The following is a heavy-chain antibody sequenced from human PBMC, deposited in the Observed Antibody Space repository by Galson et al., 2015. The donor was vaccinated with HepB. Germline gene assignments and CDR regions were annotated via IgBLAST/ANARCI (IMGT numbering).Heavy chain of an antibody. D-gene: IGHD7-27*01. CDR1: GFTLSSYA. Sequence: SLRLSCAASGFTLSSYAMSWVRQAPGKGLEWVSAISGSGGSTYYADSVKGRFTISRDNSKNTLYLQMNSLRAEDTAVYYCAKDDSNWGSTGYFDYWGQGTLVTVSS. J-gene: IGHJ4*02. CDR2: ISGSGGST. V-gene: IGHV3-23*01. CDR3: AKDDSNWGSTGYFDY.